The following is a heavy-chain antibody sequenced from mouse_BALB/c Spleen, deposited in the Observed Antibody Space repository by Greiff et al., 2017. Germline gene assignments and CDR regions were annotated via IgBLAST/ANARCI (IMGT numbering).Heavy chain of an antibody. CDR2: INPSTGYT. D-gene: IGHD1-1*01. CDR1: GYTFTSYW. V-gene: IGHV1-7*01. CDR3: ARGGATVVAPPYCYFDV. Sequence: QVQMQQSGAELAKPGASVKMSCKASGYTFTSYWMHWVKQRPGQGLEWIGYINPSTGYTEYNQKFKDKATLTADKSSSTAYMQLSSLTSEDSAVYYGARGGATVVAPPYCYFDVWGAGTTVTVSS. J-gene: IGHJ1*01.